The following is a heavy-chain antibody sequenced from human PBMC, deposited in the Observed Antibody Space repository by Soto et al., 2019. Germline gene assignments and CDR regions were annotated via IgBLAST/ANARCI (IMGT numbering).Heavy chain of an antibody. Sequence: SETLSLTCTVSGGSISSSSYYWGWIRQPPGKGLEWIGSIYYSGSTYYNPSLKSRVTISVDTSKNQFSLKLSSVTAADTAVYYCASTVTTIVVPNYYFDYWGQGTLVTVSS. CDR2: IYYSGST. CDR1: GGSISSSSYY. J-gene: IGHJ4*02. CDR3: ASTVTTIVVPNYYFDY. D-gene: IGHD4-17*01. V-gene: IGHV4-39*01.